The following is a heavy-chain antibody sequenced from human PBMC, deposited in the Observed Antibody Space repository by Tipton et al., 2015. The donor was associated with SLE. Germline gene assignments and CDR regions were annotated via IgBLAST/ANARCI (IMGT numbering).Heavy chain of an antibody. CDR2: ISSSSSYI. CDR1: GFTFTNYG. Sequence: GSLRLSCTTSGFTFTNYGMNWVRQAPGKGLEWVSSISSSSSYIYYADSVKGRFTISRDNAKNSLYLQMNSLRAEDTAVYYCARDRSTYYDFWSGYYVSYYYGMDVWGQGTTVTVSS. V-gene: IGHV3-21*03. D-gene: IGHD3-3*01. CDR3: ARDRSTYYDFWSGYYVSYYYGMDV. J-gene: IGHJ6*02.